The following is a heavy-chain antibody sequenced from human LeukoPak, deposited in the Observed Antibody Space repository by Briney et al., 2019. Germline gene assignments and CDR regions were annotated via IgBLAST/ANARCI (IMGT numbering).Heavy chain of an antibody. V-gene: IGHV3-23*01. CDR2: ISGSGDST. CDR3: ARPYSPMYQKVATRTLFDY. Sequence: PGGSLRLSCAASGFTFSSYAMSWVRQAPGKGLEWVSAISGSGDSTYYADSVKGRFTISRDNSKNTLYLQMNSLRAEDTAVYYCARPYSPMYQKVATRTLFDYWGQGTLVTVSS. J-gene: IGHJ4*02. CDR1: GFTFSSYA. D-gene: IGHD5-12*01.